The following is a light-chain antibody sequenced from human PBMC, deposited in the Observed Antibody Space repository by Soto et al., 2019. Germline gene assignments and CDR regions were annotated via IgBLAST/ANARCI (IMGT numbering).Light chain of an antibody. Sequence: ITQSPSTLSASGGEIVTFSCRASQGVSRKLDWYQHKPGKAPRLLISGASTGATGIPARFSGSGSGTEFTLTISSLQSEDCEIYYCRQYHTWPITFGGGTKVDIK. V-gene: IGKV3-15*01. CDR1: QGVSRK. J-gene: IGKJ4*01. CDR2: GAS. CDR3: RQYHTWPIT.